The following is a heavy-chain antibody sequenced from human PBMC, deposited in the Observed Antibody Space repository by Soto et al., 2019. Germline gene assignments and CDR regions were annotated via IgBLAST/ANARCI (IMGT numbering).Heavy chain of an antibody. CDR3: ARHYGGNSDSWRRPLHYYYYGMDV. CDR1: GYSFTSYW. J-gene: IGHJ6*02. CDR2: IDPSDSYT. V-gene: IGHV5-10-1*01. Sequence: ISCKGSGYSFTSYWISWVRQMPGKGLEWMGRIDPSDSYTNYSPSFQGHVTISADKSISTAYLQWSSLKASDTAMYYCARHYGGNSDSWRRPLHYYYYGMDVWGQGTTVTVSS. D-gene: IGHD2-15*01.